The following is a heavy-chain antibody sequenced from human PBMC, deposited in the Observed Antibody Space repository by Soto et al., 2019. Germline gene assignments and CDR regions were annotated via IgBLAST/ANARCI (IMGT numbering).Heavy chain of an antibody. V-gene: IGHV3-23*01. CDR1: GVQFSDYA. CDR3: AKDRRAGGNSAFYFDF. CDR2: ISATGGGT. Sequence: GGSLRLSCASSGVQFSDYAMSLVRPAPGKGLEWVSLISATGGGTYYADSVKGRFTISRDNSHNTLYLQVHSLTAEDTAVYYCAKDRRAGGNSAFYFDFWGQGAQVTVSS. D-gene: IGHD3-16*01. J-gene: IGHJ4*02.